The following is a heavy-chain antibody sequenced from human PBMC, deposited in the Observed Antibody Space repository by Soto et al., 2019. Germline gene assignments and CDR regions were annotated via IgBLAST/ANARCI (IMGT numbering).Heavy chain of an antibody. J-gene: IGHJ4*02. V-gene: IGHV4-59*01. D-gene: IGHD4-17*01. CDR1: GGSISSYY. CDR2: IYYSGST. Sequence: QVQLQESGPGLVKPSETLSLTCTVSGGSISSYYWSWIRQPPGKGLEWIGYIYYSGSTNYNPSLKSRVTISVDTSKHQFSLKMSSVTAADTAVYFCARVRHTVTTISYYFDYWGQGTLVTVSS. CDR3: ARVRHTVTTISYYFDY.